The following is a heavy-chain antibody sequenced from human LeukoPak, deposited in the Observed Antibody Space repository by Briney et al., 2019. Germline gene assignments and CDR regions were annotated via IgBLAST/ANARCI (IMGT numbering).Heavy chain of an antibody. CDR2: VNPNNGGT. Sequence: ASVKVSCKASGYTFTDYDIHWVRQAPGQGLEWMGWVNPNNGGTTYSQKFQGRVTMTRDTSISTAYMELSRLRSDDTAVFYCAREKLGPGTFDIWGQGTMVTVSS. J-gene: IGHJ3*02. CDR3: AREKLGPGTFDI. V-gene: IGHV1-2*02. D-gene: IGHD7-27*01. CDR1: GYTFTDYD.